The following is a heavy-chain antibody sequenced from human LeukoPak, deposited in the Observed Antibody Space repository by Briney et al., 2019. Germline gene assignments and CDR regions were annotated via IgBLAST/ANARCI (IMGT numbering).Heavy chain of an antibody. D-gene: IGHD2-2*01. Sequence: GESLKISCKGSGYSFTNYWIGWVRQIPGKGLEWMGIIYPGDSDTKYSPSFQGQVTISADKSISTAYLQWSSLKASDTAMYYCARQPGKYQPLPFDYWGQGTLVTVSS. CDR1: GYSFTNYW. CDR2: IYPGDSDT. CDR3: ARQPGKYQPLPFDY. V-gene: IGHV5-51*01. J-gene: IGHJ4*02.